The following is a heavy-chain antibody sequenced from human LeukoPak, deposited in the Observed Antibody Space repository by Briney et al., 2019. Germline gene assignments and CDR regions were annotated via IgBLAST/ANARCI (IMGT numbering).Heavy chain of an antibody. J-gene: IGHJ6*03. CDR3: ARGGTDHLIAAAGTKAGDYYMDV. CDR1: GGSISSSGYY. CDR2: IYYSGST. Sequence: SETLSLTCTVSGGSISSSGYYWGWIRQPPGKGLEWIGSIYYSGSTYYNPSLKSRVTISVDTSKNQFSLKLSSVTAADTAVYYCARGGTDHLIAAAGTKAGDYYMDVWGKGTTVTVSS. V-gene: IGHV4-39*07. D-gene: IGHD6-13*01.